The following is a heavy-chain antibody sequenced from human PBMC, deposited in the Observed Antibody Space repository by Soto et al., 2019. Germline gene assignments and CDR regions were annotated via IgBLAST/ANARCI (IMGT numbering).Heavy chain of an antibody. CDR1: GFTFSGYN. CDR3: VRRSRTASVSSGWSRSLVPSDQLAAEWYFEL. V-gene: IGHV3-21*01. Sequence: EGQLVESGGGLVKPGGSLRLSCVASGFTFSGYNMNWVRQAPGKGLEWVSSVSTIGTYIYYADSVKGRFTISRDNAKNSLDLQMNSLRAEDTAVYYAVRRSRTASVSSGWSRSLVPSDQLAAEWYFELLGRGALLTVSS. D-gene: IGHD6-19*01. J-gene: IGHJ2*01. CDR2: VSTIGTYI.